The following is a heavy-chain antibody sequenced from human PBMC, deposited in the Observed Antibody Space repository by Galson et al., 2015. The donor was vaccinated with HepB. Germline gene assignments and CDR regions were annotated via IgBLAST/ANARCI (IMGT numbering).Heavy chain of an antibody. V-gene: IGHV3-74*01. Sequence: SLRLSCAASGFTFSSYWMHWVRQAPGKGLVWVSRINSDGSSTGYADSVKGRFTISRDNAKNTLYLQMNSLRAEDTAVYYCARGAITIFGVVTPLFGYWGRGTLVTVSS. CDR1: GFTFSSYW. J-gene: IGHJ4*02. CDR2: INSDGSST. D-gene: IGHD3-3*01. CDR3: ARGAITIFGVVTPLFGY.